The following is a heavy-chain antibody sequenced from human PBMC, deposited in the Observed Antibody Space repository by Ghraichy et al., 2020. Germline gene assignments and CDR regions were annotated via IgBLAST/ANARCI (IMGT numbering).Heavy chain of an antibody. CDR2: IYYSGST. V-gene: IGHV4-39*01. CDR3: ARRYSSGWYDWFDP. D-gene: IGHD6-19*01. CDR1: GGSISSSSYY. Sequence: SETLSLTCTVSGGSISSSSYYWGWIRQPPGKGLEWIGSIYYSGSTYYNPSLKSRVTISVDTSKNHFSLKLSSVTAADTAVYYCARRYSSGWYDWFDPWGQGTLVTVSS. J-gene: IGHJ5*02.